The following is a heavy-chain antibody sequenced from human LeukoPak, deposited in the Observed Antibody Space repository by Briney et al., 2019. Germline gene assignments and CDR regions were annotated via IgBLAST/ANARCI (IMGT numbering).Heavy chain of an antibody. CDR1: GFTLSSYW. CDR3: ARDRDYYDSSGVGYFDY. D-gene: IGHD3-22*01. CDR2: IKQDGSEK. V-gene: IGHV3-7*03. Sequence: GGSLRLSCAASGFTLSSYWMSWVRQAPGKGLEWVANIKQDGSEKYYVDSVKGRFTISRDNAKNSLYLQMNSLRAEDTAVYYCARDRDYYDSSGVGYFDYWGQGTLVTVSS. J-gene: IGHJ4*02.